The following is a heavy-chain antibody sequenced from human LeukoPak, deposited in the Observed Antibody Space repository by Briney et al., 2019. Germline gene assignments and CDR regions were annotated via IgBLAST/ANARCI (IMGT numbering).Heavy chain of an antibody. J-gene: IGHJ4*02. CDR3: ARAGITMVHWVFDY. CDR1: GFTFSSYE. V-gene: IGHV3-48*03. CDR2: ISSSGSTI. Sequence: GGSLRLSCAASGFTFSSYEMNWLRQAPGKGLEWVSYISSSGSTIYYADSVKGRFTISRDNAKNSLYLQMNSLRAEDTAVYYCARAGITMVHWVFDYWGQGTLVTVSS. D-gene: IGHD3-10*01.